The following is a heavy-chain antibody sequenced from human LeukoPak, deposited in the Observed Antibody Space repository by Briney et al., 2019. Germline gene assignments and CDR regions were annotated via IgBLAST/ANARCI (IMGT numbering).Heavy chain of an antibody. CDR3: ARHSEVESIALNWFDP. V-gene: IGHV4-4*07. D-gene: IGHD6-6*01. Sequence: SETLSLTCTVSGGSISSYYWSWIRQPAGKGLEWIGRIYTSGSTNYNPSLKSRVTMSVDTSKNQFSLKLSSVTAADTAVYYCARHSEVESIALNWFDPWGQGTLVTVSS. CDR1: GGSISSYY. J-gene: IGHJ5*02. CDR2: IYTSGST.